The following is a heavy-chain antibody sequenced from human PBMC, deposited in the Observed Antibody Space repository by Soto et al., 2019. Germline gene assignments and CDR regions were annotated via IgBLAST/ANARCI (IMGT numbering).Heavy chain of an antibody. Sequence: GSGPTLVNPTQTLTLTCTFSGFSLNTTAVGVGWIRQPPGKALEWLALIYWDNDKRYNPSLKSRLAITKDTSKNQVILTMTNMEPVDKGTYYRARRLVDDLLGNQFDHWGQGILVTVSS. CDR3: ARRLVDDLLGNQFDH. V-gene: IGHV2-5*02. CDR2: IYWDNDK. CDR1: GFSLNTTAVG. D-gene: IGHD3-9*01. J-gene: IGHJ5*02.